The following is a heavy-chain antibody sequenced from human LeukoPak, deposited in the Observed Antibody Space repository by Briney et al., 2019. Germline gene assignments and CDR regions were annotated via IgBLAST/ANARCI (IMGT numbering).Heavy chain of an antibody. CDR2: IIPILGIA. V-gene: IGHV1-69*04. Sequence: ASVKVSCKASGGTFSSYTISWVRQAPGQGLEWMGRIIPILGIANYAQKFQGRVTITADKSTSTAHMELSSLRSEDTAVYYCAKDHGQDYDFWSGYGALNWFDPWGQGTLVTVSS. J-gene: IGHJ5*02. CDR1: GGTFSSYT. D-gene: IGHD3-3*01. CDR3: AKDHGQDYDFWSGYGALNWFDP.